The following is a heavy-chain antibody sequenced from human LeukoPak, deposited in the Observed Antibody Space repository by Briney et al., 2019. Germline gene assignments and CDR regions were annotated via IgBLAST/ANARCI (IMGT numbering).Heavy chain of an antibody. CDR3: AIMHGYYDGSGYWVQ. CDR1: GFTFGSYG. Sequence: GGSLRLSCAASGFTFGSYGMSWVRQAPGKGLEWVSFITPNADRTSYADSVEGRFTISRDNPRNTLYMQVSSLRDEDTALYYCAIMHGYYDGSGYWVQWGQGTLVTVSS. J-gene: IGHJ1*01. CDR2: ITPNADRT. V-gene: IGHV3-23*01. D-gene: IGHD3-22*01.